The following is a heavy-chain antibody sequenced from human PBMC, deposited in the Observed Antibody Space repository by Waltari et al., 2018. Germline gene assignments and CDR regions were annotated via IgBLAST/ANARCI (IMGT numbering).Heavy chain of an antibody. V-gene: IGHV1-8*01. CDR2: MSPNSCNT. D-gene: IGHD3-22*01. J-gene: IGHJ3*02. CDR3: ARVHEILYYYDRSGYLGI. CDR1: GYTFTSYD. Sequence: QVQLVQSGSEVKKPGASVTVSCKATGYTFTSYDINWVRQATGQGLEWMGWMSPNSCNTGTAQKSQGRVTMTRTAAISTAYMELSSLRSEDTDVYDCARVHEILYYYDRSGYLGIWGQGTMVTVSS.